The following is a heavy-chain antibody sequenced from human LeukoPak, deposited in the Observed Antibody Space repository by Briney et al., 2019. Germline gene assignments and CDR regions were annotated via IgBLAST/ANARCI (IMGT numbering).Heavy chain of an antibody. V-gene: IGHV3-7*05. CDR2: IEQDGSEK. D-gene: IGHD3-10*01. Sequence: PGGTLRLSRAASGFTFSTSWMSWVRQAPGKGLEWVANIEQDGSEKYYVDSVKGRFTISRDNAKNSLYLQMNSLRAEDTAVYYCARDRGSQDYWGQGTLVTVSS. J-gene: IGHJ4*02. CDR1: GFTFSTSW. CDR3: ARDRGSQDY.